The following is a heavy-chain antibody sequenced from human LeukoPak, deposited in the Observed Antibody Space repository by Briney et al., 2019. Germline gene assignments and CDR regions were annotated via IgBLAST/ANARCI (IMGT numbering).Heavy chain of an antibody. CDR2: TYPGDSDA. Sequence: GESLKISCRGSGYSFTSYWIGWVRQMPGKGLEWMGITYPGDSDARYSPSFQGQVTISADKSISTAYLQWSSLKASDSATYYCARRYCTNTGCHFDYWGQGTLVTVSS. CDR1: GYSFTSYW. V-gene: IGHV5-51*01. J-gene: IGHJ4*02. CDR3: ARRYCTNTGCHFDY. D-gene: IGHD2-2*01.